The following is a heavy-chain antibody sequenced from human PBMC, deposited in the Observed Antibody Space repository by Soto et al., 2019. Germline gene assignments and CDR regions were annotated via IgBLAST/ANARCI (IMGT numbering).Heavy chain of an antibody. Sequence: DTRPPPWTCSAGLPSRWSYLGGWIRQPPRKGLEWIGSIYYRGSTYDNPSLKRRVTMSLDTSKNQFSLKLSSVTAADTAMYFCVSSDLSNWYLHNWLHTYGMGILVSVTS. CDR1: AGLPSRWSYL. V-gene: IGHV4-39*01. J-gene: IGHJ5*02. D-gene: IGHD6-13*01. CDR3: VSSDLSNWYLHNWLHT. CDR2: IYYRGST.